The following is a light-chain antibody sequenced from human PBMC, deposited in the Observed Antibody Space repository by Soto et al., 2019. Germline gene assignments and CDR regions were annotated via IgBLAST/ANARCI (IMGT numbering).Light chain of an antibody. CDR1: TSNIGRST. Sequence: QSVLTQPPSASGTPGQRVTISCSGTTSNIGRSTVSWYQQFPGAAPKLLIYGNTQRPLGVPVRFSGSKSDTSASLAISGLQSEDEADYYCATWNDGIFVFGIATKLTVL. CDR2: GNT. CDR3: ATWNDGIFV. J-gene: IGLJ1*01. V-gene: IGLV1-44*01.